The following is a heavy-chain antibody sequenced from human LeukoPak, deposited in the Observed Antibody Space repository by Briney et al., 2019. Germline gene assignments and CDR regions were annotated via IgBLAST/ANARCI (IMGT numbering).Heavy chain of an antibody. CDR2: ISSSGSAS. J-gene: IGHJ4*02. V-gene: IGHV3-23*01. D-gene: IGHD6-13*01. CDR3: TKARYSNAWDYSDY. Sequence: GGSLRLSCVASGFTFSGYAMNWVRQAPGKGLGWVSGISSSGSASYYADSVKGRFTISRDNSRNTLYLQMNNLSADDTAVYYCTKARYSNAWDYSDYWGQGTLVTVSS. CDR1: GFTFSGYA.